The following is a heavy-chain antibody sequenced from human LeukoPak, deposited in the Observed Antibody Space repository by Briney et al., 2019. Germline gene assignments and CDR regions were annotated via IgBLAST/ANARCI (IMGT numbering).Heavy chain of an antibody. CDR2: ISGDNANT. CDR3: ARGDDYGDYLSAFDI. J-gene: IGHJ3*02. D-gene: IGHD4-17*01. Sequence: GASVKVSCKASGYTFTSYGISWVRQAPGQGLEWMGWISGDNANTNYGQKLQGRVTMTTDTSTSTAYMELRSLRSDDTAVYYCARGDDYGDYLSAFDIWGRGSMVTVSS. V-gene: IGHV1-18*04. CDR1: GYTFTSYG.